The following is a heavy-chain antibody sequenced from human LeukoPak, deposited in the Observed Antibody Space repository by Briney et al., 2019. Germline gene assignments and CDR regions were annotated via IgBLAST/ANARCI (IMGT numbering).Heavy chain of an antibody. CDR2: ISSSSSYI. J-gene: IGHJ4*02. D-gene: IGHD3-22*01. CDR1: GFTFSSYS. V-gene: IGHV3-21*01. CDR3: ARVPYDSSYFDY. Sequence: PGGSLRLSCAASGFTFSSYSMNWVRQAPGKGLEWVSSISSSSSYIYYADSVKGRFTISRDNAKNSLHLQMNSLRAEDTAVYYCARVPYDSSYFDYWGQGTLVTVSS.